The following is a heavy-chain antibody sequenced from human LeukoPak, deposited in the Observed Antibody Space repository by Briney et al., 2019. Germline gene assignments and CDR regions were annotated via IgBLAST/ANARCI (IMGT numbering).Heavy chain of an antibody. CDR3: ARQYDHEPFDY. V-gene: IGHV4-59*01. CDR1: GGSISSYY. J-gene: IGHJ4*02. D-gene: IGHD3-16*01. CDR2: IYYSGST. Sequence: PSETLSLTCTVSGGSISSYYWSWIRQPPGKGLEWIGYIYYSGSTNYNPSLKSRVTISVDTSKNQFSLKLRSVTAADTAVYYCARQYDHEPFDYWGQGTLVTVS.